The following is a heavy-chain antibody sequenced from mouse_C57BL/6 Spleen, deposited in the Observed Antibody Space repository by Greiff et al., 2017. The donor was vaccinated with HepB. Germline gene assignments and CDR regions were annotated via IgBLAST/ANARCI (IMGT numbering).Heavy chain of an antibody. D-gene: IGHD1-1*01. CDR3: ASNYGSPFAY. CDR1: GYTFTSYW. CDR2: IDPSDSYT. J-gene: IGHJ3*01. V-gene: IGHV1-69*01. Sequence: QVQLKQPGAELVMPGASVKLSCKASGYTFTSYWMHWVKQRPGQGLEWIGEIDPSDSYTNYNQKFKGKSTLTVDKSSSTAYMQLSSLTSEDSAVYYCASNYGSPFAYWGQGTLVTVSA.